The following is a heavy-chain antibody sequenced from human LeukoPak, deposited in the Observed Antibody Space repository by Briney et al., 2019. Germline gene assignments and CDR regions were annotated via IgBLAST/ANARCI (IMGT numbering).Heavy chain of an antibody. Sequence: GGSLRLSCAASGFTFSDYYMSWIRQAPGKGLEWVSYTSSSGSTIYYADSVKGRFTISRDNAKNSLYLQMNSLRAEDTAVYYCASSNYYDSSGYYYAPLVDYWGQGTLVTVSS. CDR3: ASSNYYDSSGYYYAPLVDY. J-gene: IGHJ4*02. CDR1: GFTFSDYY. V-gene: IGHV3-11*04. D-gene: IGHD3-22*01. CDR2: TSSSGSTI.